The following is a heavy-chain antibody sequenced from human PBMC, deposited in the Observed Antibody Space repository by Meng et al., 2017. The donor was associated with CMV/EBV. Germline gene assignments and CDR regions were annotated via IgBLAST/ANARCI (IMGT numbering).Heavy chain of an antibody. CDR1: GGSFSGYY. D-gene: IGHD3-3*01. CDR2: INHSGST. J-gene: IGHJ6*02. Sequence: SQTRSLTCAVYGGSFSGYYWSWIRQPPGKGLEWIGEINHSGSTNYNPSLKSRVTISVDTSKNQFSLKLSSVTAADTAVYYCARGGLDFWSGYYPSRYYGMDVWGQGTTVTVSS. V-gene: IGHV4-34*01. CDR3: ARGGLDFWSGYYPSRYYGMDV.